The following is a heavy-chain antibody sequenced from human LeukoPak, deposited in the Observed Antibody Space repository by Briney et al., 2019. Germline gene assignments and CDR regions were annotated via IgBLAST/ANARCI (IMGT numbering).Heavy chain of an antibody. D-gene: IGHD3-10*01. CDR1: GVSISSYY. Sequence: SETLCLACTVSGVSISSYYWSWIRQPPGMGLEWIGYIYYSGSTNYNPSLKSRVTISVDTSKNQFSLKLSSVTAADTAVYYCGRDDPGGGGLDYWGQGTLVTVSS. V-gene: IGHV4-59*01. CDR2: IYYSGST. J-gene: IGHJ4*02. CDR3: GRDDPGGGGLDY.